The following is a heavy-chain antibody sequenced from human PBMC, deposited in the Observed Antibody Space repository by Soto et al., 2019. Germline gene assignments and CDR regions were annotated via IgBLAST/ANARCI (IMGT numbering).Heavy chain of an antibody. CDR2: ISAYNGNT. CDR1: GYTFTSYG. V-gene: IGHV1-18*01. CDR3: ARLRLRSTVTPNSVTSFDC. Sequence: QVQLVQSGAEVKKPGASVKVSCKASGYTFTSYGISWVRQAPGQGLEWMGWISAYNGNTNYAQKLQGSDTITTDTSTSTAYMELWSLRSDDTAVYYCARLRLRSTVTPNSVTSFDCWGQGPLVTVSS. J-gene: IGHJ4*02. D-gene: IGHD4-17*01.